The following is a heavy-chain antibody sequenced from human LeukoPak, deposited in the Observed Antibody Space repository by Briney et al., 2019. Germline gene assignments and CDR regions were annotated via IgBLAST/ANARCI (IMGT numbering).Heavy chain of an antibody. Sequence: SLRLSCAASGFTFDYYAMHWVRQAPGKGLEWVSGISLNSVKTGYADSVKGRFIISRDNAKNSLYLQMNRLRTEDTALYYCVKDDGWYSWGQGTMVTVSS. D-gene: IGHD2-15*01. CDR3: VKDDGWYS. CDR1: GFTFDYYA. V-gene: IGHV3-9*01. CDR2: ISLNSVKT. J-gene: IGHJ3*01.